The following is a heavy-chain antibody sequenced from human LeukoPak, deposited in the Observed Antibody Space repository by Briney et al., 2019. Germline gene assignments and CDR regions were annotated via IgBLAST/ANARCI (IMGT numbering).Heavy chain of an antibody. CDR2: ISYDGSNK. CDR1: GFTFSSYG. J-gene: IGHJ4*02. V-gene: IGHV3-30*18. Sequence: GRSLRLSCAASGFTFSSYGMHWARQAPGKGLEWVAVISYDGSNKYYADSVKGRFTISRDNSKNTLYLQMNSLRAEDTAVYYCAKGQWGFGELLPDYWGQGTLVTVSS. D-gene: IGHD3-10*01. CDR3: AKGQWGFGELLPDY.